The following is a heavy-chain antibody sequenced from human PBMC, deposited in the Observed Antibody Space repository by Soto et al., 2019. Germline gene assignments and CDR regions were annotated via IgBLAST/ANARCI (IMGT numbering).Heavy chain of an antibody. CDR3: ARFVFRYPRLAAAPSHARRDFDL. Sequence: QVQLQQWGAGLLKPSETLSLTCAVYGGSFSGYYWSWIRQPPGKGLEWIGEINHSGSTNYNPSLKSRVTKSVEKTKHPFPLKMSSVTAADTAVYCCARFVFRYPRLAAAPSHARRDFDLWGRGTLVTVSS. CDR2: INHSGST. V-gene: IGHV4-34*01. D-gene: IGHD6-13*01. J-gene: IGHJ2*01. CDR1: GGSFSGYY.